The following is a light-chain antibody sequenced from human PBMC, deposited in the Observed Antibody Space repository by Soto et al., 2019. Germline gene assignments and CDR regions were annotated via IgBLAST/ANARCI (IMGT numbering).Light chain of an antibody. V-gene: IGKV3-20*01. CDR3: HMYGASPPT. CDR1: QSVSSSD. Sequence: EVVLTQSPGTLSLSPGERATLSCRASQSVSSSDLAWYQQKPGQAPRLLISCASGRATGIPDRFSASGSGTEFNLTISRLEPEDSAVFYCHMYGASPPTFGQGTKVEI. CDR2: CAS. J-gene: IGKJ1*01.